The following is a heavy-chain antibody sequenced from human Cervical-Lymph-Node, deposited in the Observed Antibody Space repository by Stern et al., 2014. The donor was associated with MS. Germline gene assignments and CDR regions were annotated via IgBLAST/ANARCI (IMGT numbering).Heavy chain of an antibody. Sequence: VQLVESGAEVKKPGSSVKVSCKASGDIFSTYSITWVRQAPGQGLEWMGRIIPMFGIANYAQKFQGRVTITAAKSTSTAYMELTSLRSDDTAVYYCARDLPSAGYGMDVWGQGTTVTVSS. CDR3: ARDLPSAGYGMDV. J-gene: IGHJ6*02. V-gene: IGHV1-69*09. CDR1: GDIFSTYS. CDR2: IIPMFGIA. D-gene: IGHD3-10*01.